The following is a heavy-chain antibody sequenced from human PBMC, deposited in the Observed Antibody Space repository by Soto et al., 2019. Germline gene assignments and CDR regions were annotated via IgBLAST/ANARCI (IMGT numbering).Heavy chain of an antibody. D-gene: IGHD3-10*01. Sequence: SGGSLRLSCAASGFTFSSYSMNWVRQAPGKGLEWVSSISSSSSYIYYADSVKGRFTISRDNAKNSLYLQMNSLRAEDTAVYYCARCLWFGGSSPDAFDIWGQGTMVTVSS. CDR3: ARCLWFGGSSPDAFDI. J-gene: IGHJ3*02. CDR1: GFTFSSYS. CDR2: ISSSSSYI. V-gene: IGHV3-21*01.